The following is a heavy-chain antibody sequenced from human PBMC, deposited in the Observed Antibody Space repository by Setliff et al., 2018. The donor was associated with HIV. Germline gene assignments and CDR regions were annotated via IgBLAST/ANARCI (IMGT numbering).Heavy chain of an antibody. Sequence: AGGSLRLSCTASGFTFGDYAVSWVRQAPGKGLEWVSYISSSSTTVYYADSVKGRFTISRDNAKNSLYLEMNSLRADDTAVYYCARDFCGSSCSSGYGYLDHWGQGTLVTVSS. CDR3: ARDFCGSSCSSGYGYLDH. D-gene: IGHD2-15*01. CDR2: ISSSSTTV. J-gene: IGHJ4*02. V-gene: IGHV3-48*01. CDR1: GFTFGDYA.